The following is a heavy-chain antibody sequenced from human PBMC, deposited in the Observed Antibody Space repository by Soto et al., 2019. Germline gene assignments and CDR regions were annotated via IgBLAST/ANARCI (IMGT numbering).Heavy chain of an antibody. CDR1: GGSISSSSYY. D-gene: IGHD2-2*01. V-gene: IGHV4-39*06. J-gene: IGHJ3*02. CDR3: ARGRGGWFTNQLLNAFDI. CDR2: IYYSGST. Sequence: SSETLSLTCTVSGGSISSSSYYWGWIRQPPGKGLEWIGSIYYSGSTYYNQSLKSRVTISVDTSKNKFTMKLSSVTAADSAVYYCARGRGGWFTNQLLNAFDIWGQGTMVTVSS.